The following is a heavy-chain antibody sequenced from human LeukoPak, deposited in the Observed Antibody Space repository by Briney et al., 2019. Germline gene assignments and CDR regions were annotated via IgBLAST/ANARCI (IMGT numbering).Heavy chain of an antibody. CDR3: AKDQAVTTTWDWFGP. CDR1: GFTFSSYA. D-gene: IGHD4-17*01. V-gene: IGHV3-23*01. J-gene: IGHJ5*02. CDR2: ISGSGGST. Sequence: PGGSLRLSCAASGFTFSSYAMSWVRQAPGKGLEWVSAISGSGGSTYYADSVKGRFTISRDNSKNTLYLQMNSLRAEDTAVYYCAKDQAVTTTWDWFGPWGQGTLVTVSS.